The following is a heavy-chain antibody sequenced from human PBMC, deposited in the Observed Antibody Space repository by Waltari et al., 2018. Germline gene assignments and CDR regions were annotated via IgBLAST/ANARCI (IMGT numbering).Heavy chain of an antibody. CDR2: INDSGSVT. Sequence: EVQLLESGAAWGQPGGYLRLSCAAFGGRFSSSTRRWVRQAPGKRLDWVSDINDSGSVTYYADAVKGRFTIARDNSRNTLFLQMNSLRVEDTAVYHCVREGYPKGGSAYGLWGQGTLVTVSS. J-gene: IGHJ4*02. CDR1: GGRFSSST. D-gene: IGHD3-22*01. CDR3: VREGYPKGGSAYGL. V-gene: IGHV3-23*01.